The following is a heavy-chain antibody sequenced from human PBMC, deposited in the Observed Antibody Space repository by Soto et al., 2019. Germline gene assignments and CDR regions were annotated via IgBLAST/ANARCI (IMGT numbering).Heavy chain of an antibody. CDR2: IHYSGTT. V-gene: IGHV4-59*01. Sequence: SETLSLTCTVSGGSMRNYFWTWIRQPPGKGLEWIGYIHYSGTTSFFPSYNPSLRSRVTISEDTSKNQFSLKLLSVTTADTAVYFCAAGEASSRNLAPHYLDFWGQGTLVTVSS. D-gene: IGHD6-13*01. CDR3: AAGEASSRNLAPHYLDF. CDR1: GGSMRNYF. J-gene: IGHJ4*02.